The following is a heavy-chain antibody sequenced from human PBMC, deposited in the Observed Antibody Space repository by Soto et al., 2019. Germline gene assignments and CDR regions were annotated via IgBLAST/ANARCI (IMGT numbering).Heavy chain of an antibody. V-gene: IGHV6-1*01. CDR3: ARESGYALAPWERYYYYYGMDV. CDR1: GDSVSSNSSA. D-gene: IGHD5-12*01. Sequence: SQTLSLPCAISGDSVSSNSSAWNWIRQSPSRGLEWLGRTYYRSKWYNDYAVSVKSRITINPDTSKNQFSLQLNSVTPEDTAVYYCARESGYALAPWERYYYYYGMDVWGQGTTVTVSS. CDR2: TYYRSKWYN. J-gene: IGHJ6*02.